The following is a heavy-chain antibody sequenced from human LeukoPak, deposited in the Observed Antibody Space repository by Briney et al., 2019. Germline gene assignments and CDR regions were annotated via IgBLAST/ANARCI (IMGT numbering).Heavy chain of an antibody. CDR3: AKDPAHCSSTSCYSY. V-gene: IGHV3-30*02. D-gene: IGHD2-2*01. CDR2: IRYDGSNK. Sequence: GGSLRLSCAASGFTFSSYAMHWVRQAPGKGLEWVAFIRYDGSNKYYADSVKGRFTISRDNSKNTLYLQMNSLRAEDTAVYYCAKDPAHCSSTSCYSYWGQGTLVTVSS. J-gene: IGHJ4*02. CDR1: GFTFSSYA.